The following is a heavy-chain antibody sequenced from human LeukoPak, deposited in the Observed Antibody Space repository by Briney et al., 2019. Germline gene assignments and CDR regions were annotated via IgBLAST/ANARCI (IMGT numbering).Heavy chain of an antibody. CDR1: GGSISSGGYY. V-gene: IGHV4-31*03. Sequence: PSETLSLTCTVSGGSISSGGYYWSWIRQHPGKGLEWLGYIYYTGGTYYNPSLKSRITISVDTSKNQFSLKLSSVTAADTAMYYCARDRNNNWFDPWGQGTLVTVSS. CDR2: IYYTGGT. CDR3: ARDRNNNWFDP. D-gene: IGHD4-11*01. J-gene: IGHJ5*02.